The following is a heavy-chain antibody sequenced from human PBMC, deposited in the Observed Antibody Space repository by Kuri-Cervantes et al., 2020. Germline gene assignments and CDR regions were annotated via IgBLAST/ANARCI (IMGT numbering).Heavy chain of an antibody. D-gene: IGHD3-10*01. V-gene: IGHV3-53*01. CDR2: IYSGGST. J-gene: IGHJ3*02. CDR1: GFTVSSNY. Sequence: GGSLRLSCAASGFTVSSNYMSWVRQAPGKGLEWVSVIYSGGSTYYADSVKGRFTISRDNAKNSLYLQMNSLRAEDTAVYYCATPPSGGETWAFDIWGQGTMVTVSS. CDR3: ATPPSGGETWAFDI.